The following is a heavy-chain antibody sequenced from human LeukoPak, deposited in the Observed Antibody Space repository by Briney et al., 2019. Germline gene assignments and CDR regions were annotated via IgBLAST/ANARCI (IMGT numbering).Heavy chain of an antibody. Sequence: GGSLRLSCVASGFTFGDFAMYWVRQAPGKGLEWVAVISYDGSNKYYADSVRGRFTISRDNSKNTLYLQMNSLRAEDTAVYYCAKGSRVLGDFDYWGQGTLVTVSS. J-gene: IGHJ4*02. D-gene: IGHD3-10*01. V-gene: IGHV3-30*18. CDR2: ISYDGSNK. CDR1: GFTFGDFA. CDR3: AKGSRVLGDFDY.